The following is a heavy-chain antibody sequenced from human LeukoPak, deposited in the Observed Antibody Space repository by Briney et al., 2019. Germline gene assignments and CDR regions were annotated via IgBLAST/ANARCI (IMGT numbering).Heavy chain of an antibody. Sequence: ASVKVSCKASGYTFINYAISWVRQAPGQGLGWMGWISAHNGDTNYARKFRGRVTLTTDTSTSTAYMELRSPKSDDTAVYYCARDQKRVVGVIDYWGQGTLVTVSS. D-gene: IGHD1-26*01. CDR1: GYTFINYA. V-gene: IGHV1-18*01. CDR2: ISAHNGDT. CDR3: ARDQKRVVGVIDY. J-gene: IGHJ4*02.